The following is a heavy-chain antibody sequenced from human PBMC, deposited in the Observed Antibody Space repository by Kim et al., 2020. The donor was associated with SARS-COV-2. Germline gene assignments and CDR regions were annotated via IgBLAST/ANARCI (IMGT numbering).Heavy chain of an antibody. CDR2: IGSAGDT. Sequence: GGSLRLSCAASGFTFSNYDMHWVRQATGKGLEWVSSIGSAGDTDYPGSVKGRFTISRENAKNSLYLQMNDLRAGDTAVYYCARGGLITMTNPGYYFEYWGQGALVTVS. CDR1: GFTFSNYD. D-gene: IGHD3-22*01. J-gene: IGHJ4*02. CDR3: ARGGLITMTNPGYYFEY. V-gene: IGHV3-13*04.